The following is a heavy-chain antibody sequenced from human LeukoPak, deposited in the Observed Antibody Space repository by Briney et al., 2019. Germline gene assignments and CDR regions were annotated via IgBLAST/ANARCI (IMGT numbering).Heavy chain of an antibody. Sequence: ASVKVSCKASGYTFTSYDINWVRQATGQGLEWMGWMNPNSGNTGYAQKFQGRVTMTRNTSISTAYMELSSLRSEDTAVYYCAREGWSSGRNWFDPWGQGTLVTVSS. D-gene: IGHD6-19*01. V-gene: IGHV1-8*01. CDR2: MNPNSGNT. CDR3: AREGWSSGRNWFDP. J-gene: IGHJ5*02. CDR1: GYTFTSYD.